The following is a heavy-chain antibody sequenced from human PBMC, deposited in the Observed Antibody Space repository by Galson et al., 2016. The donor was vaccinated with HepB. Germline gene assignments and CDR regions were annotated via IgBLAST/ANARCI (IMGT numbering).Heavy chain of an antibody. CDR2: TSGSCGST. V-gene: IGHV3-23*01. CDR1: GFTFSSYV. D-gene: IGHD6-6*01. CDR3: AKGRGYSSSSGYFDY. J-gene: IGHJ4*02. Sequence: SLRLSCAASGFTFSSYVMSWVRQSPGKGLEWVSATSGSCGSTYYADSVKGRFTISRDNSKNTLYLQMNSLRAEDTAVYYCAKGRGYSSSSGYFDYWGQGTLVTVSS.